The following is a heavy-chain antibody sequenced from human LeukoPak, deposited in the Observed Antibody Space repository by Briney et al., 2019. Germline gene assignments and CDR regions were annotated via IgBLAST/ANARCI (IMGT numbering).Heavy chain of an antibody. CDR2: ISGSGGST. V-gene: IGHV3-23*01. D-gene: IGHD2/OR15-2a*01. J-gene: IGHJ4*02. CDR3: AKDRRSDSYFPDY. CDR1: GFTFSSYA. Sequence: GASLRLSCAASGFTFSSYAMSWVRQAPGKGLEWVSAISGSGGSTYYADSVKGRFTISRDNSKNTLYLQMNSLRAEDTAVYYCAKDRRSDSYFPDYGGPGTLGTGAS.